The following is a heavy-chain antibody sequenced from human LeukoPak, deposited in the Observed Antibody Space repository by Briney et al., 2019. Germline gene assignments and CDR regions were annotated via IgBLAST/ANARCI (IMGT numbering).Heavy chain of an antibody. CDR3: ARVLAVPAAFYFYYGLDV. J-gene: IGHJ6*02. CDR2: IKQDGSQK. Sequence: GGSLRLSCAASGFTFSTYWMSRVRQAPGKGLEWVANIKQDGSQKYYGDSVKGRFTISRDNAKNSLYLQMNSLRAEDTAVYFCARVLAVPAAFYFYYGLDVWGQGTTVTVSS. D-gene: IGHD2-2*01. CDR1: GFTFSTYW. V-gene: IGHV3-7*04.